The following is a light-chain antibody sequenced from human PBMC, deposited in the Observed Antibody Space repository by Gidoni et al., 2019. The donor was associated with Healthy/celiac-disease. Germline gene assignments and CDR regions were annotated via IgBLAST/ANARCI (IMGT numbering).Light chain of an antibody. CDR3: QQYNNCPLA. CDR2: GAS. CDR1: QSVSSN. Sequence: EIVMTQSPPTLSVSPGERDTLSCRSSQSVSSNLAWYQQKPGQAPKLLIYGASTRATGIPASFSGSGSGTEFTLTISSLQSEDFAVYYCQQYNNCPLAFGQGTKVEIK. V-gene: IGKV3-15*01. J-gene: IGKJ1*01.